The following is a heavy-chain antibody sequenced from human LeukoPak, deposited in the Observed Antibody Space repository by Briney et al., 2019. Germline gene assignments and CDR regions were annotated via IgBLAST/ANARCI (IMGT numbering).Heavy chain of an antibody. J-gene: IGHJ4*02. V-gene: IGHV3-30*19. D-gene: IGHD3-3*01. CDR2: ISYDGSNK. CDR3: ARGPTLLRFLECDY. Sequence: GGSLRLSCAASGFTFSSYGMHWVRQAPGKGLEWVAVISYDGSNKYYADSVKGRFTISGDNSKNTLYLQMNSLRAEDTAVYYCARGPTLLRFLECDYWGQGTLVTVSS. CDR1: GFTFSSYG.